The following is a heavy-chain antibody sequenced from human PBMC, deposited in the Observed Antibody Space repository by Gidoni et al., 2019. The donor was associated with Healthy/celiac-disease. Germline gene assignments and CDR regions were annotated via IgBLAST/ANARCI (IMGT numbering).Heavy chain of an antibody. J-gene: IGHJ4*02. D-gene: IGHD3-22*01. CDR3: ARARDLLYDSSGFDY. V-gene: IGHV1-46*04. CDR2: INRSGGST. CDR1: GYTFTSYY. Sequence: QVQLVQSGAEVKKPGASVKVSCKASGYTFTSYYMHWVRQAPGQGLEWMGIINRSGGSTSYAQKLQGRVTMTRDTSTSTGYMELSSLGSEDTAVYYCARARDLLYDSSGFDYWGQGTLVTVSS.